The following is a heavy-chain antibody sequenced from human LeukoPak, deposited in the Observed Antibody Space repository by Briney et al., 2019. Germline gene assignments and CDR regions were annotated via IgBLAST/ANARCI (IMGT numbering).Heavy chain of an antibody. D-gene: IGHD5-18*01. Sequence: PSETLSLTCTVSGGSISSSSYYWGWIRQPPGKGLEWIGSIYYSGSTYYNPSLKSRVTISVDTSKNQFSLKLSSVTAADTAVYYCARQRYSYGLNWSDPWGQGTLVTVSS. CDR2: IYYSGST. CDR1: GGSISSSSYY. CDR3: ARQRYSYGLNWSDP. J-gene: IGHJ5*02. V-gene: IGHV4-39*01.